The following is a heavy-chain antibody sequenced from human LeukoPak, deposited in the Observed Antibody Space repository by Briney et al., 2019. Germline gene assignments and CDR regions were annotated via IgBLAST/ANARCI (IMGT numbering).Heavy chain of an antibody. CDR1: GFTFSNYG. V-gene: IGHV3-33*01. D-gene: IGHD5-18*01. Sequence: GGSLRLSCAASGFTFSNYGMHWVRQAPGKGLEWVAAIWYDGSNKYYGDSVKGRFTISRDNSKNSLYLQMNSLRAEDTAVYYCARDFRNSYGPTSYYFDYWGQGTLVTVSS. CDR2: IWYDGSNK. J-gene: IGHJ4*02. CDR3: ARDFRNSYGPTSYYFDY.